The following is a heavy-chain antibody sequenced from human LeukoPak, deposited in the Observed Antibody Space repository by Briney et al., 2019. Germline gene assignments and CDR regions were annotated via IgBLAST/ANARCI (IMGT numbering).Heavy chain of an antibody. CDR3: ARGGYSSSSYFYNYMDV. D-gene: IGHD6-6*01. J-gene: IGHJ6*03. V-gene: IGHV3-21*06. CDR1: GFTLSTYD. CDR2: ISSSSSNI. Sequence: GGSLRLSCAASGFTLSTYDMHWVRQAPGKGLEWVSYISSSSSNIYDADSMKGRFTLSRDNTKNSLYLQMNSRRDEDTAVYYCARGGYSSSSYFYNYMDVWGKGTTVTVSS.